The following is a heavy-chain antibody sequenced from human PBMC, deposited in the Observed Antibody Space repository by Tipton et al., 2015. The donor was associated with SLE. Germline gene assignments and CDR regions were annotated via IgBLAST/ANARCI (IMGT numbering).Heavy chain of an antibody. CDR1: GGSFSSYY. D-gene: IGHD1-1*01. Sequence: TLSLTCTVSGGSFSSYYWSWIRQPAGKGLEWIGCIYSSGSTIYNPSIKSRITLSLDTSKNQFSLRVNSVTAADTALYFCARENWSFSHMDVWGRGTTVTVSS. V-gene: IGHV4-4*07. CDR3: ARENWSFSHMDV. CDR2: IYSSGST. J-gene: IGHJ6*04.